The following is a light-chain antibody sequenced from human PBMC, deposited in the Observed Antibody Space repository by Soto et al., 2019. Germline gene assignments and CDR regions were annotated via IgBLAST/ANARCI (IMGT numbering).Light chain of an antibody. CDR1: QSVSST. Sequence: EIVLTQSPGTLSLSPGERATLSCRASQSVSSTYLTWYQQKPGQAPRLLIYGASTRATGIPARFSGSGSGTEFTLTISSLQSEDFAVYYCQQYNNWPTTFGQGTKVDNK. J-gene: IGKJ1*01. CDR2: GAS. CDR3: QQYNNWPTT. V-gene: IGKV3-15*01.